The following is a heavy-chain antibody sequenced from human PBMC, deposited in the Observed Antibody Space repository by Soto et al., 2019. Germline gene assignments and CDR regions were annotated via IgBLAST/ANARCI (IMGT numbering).Heavy chain of an antibody. CDR3: SKDLLQLEPSGPDY. J-gene: IGHJ4*02. Sequence: GGSLRLSCAASGFTFSSYGMHWVRQAPGKGLEWVAVISYDGSNKYYADSVKGRFTISRDNSKNTLYLQMNSLRAEDTAVYYCSKDLLQLEPSGPDYWGQGXLVTVSS. CDR1: GFTFSSYG. V-gene: IGHV3-30*18. CDR2: ISYDGSNK. D-gene: IGHD1-1*01.